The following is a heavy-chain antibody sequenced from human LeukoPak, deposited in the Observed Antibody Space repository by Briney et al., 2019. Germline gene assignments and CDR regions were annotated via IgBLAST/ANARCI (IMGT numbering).Heavy chain of an antibody. J-gene: IGHJ4*02. D-gene: IGHD5-18*01. V-gene: IGHV3-53*04. CDR2: IYSGGGT. CDR3: ARDKEDTAMVN. CDR1: GFTVSSNY. Sequence: GGSLRLSCAASGFTVSSNYMSWVRQAPGKGLEWVSVIYSGGGTYYADSVKGRFTISRHNSKNTLYLQMNSLRAEDTAVYYCARDKEDTAMVNWGQGTLVTVSS.